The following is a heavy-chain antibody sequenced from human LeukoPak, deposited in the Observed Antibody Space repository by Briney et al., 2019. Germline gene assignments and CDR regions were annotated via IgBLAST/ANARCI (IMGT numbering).Heavy chain of an antibody. J-gene: IGHJ4*02. Sequence: GGSLRLSCAASGFTFSSYAMSWVRQAPGKGLERISGISAYGGNTYYADSVKGRFTISRDNSRKTLYLQMNSLRADDTALYYCAKSSSAWTSDYRGQGTLVTVSS. V-gene: IGHV3-23*01. CDR3: AKSSSAWTSDY. CDR2: ISAYGGNT. D-gene: IGHD3-22*01. CDR1: GFTFSSYA.